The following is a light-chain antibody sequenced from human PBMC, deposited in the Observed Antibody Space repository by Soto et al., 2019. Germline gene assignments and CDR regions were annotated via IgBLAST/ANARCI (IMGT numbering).Light chain of an antibody. CDR1: QGIRND. V-gene: IGKV1-6*01. J-gene: IGKJ1*01. CDR2: AAS. CDR3: LQDFNYPWT. Sequence: AIQMTQSPSSLSASVGDRVTITCRASQGIRNDLGWYQQKPGKAPKLLIYAASSLQSGVPSRFSGRGSSTDFPLTISSLQPEDFASYYCLQDFNYPWTFGQGTKVEIK.